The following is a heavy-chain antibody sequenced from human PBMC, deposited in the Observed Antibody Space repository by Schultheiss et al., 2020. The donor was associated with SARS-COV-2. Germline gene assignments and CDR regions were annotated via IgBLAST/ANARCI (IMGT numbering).Heavy chain of an antibody. Sequence: GGSLRLSCQGSGYRFSGFWIGWVRQMPGKGLEWMGLVYPADSDTTYSPSFQGQVTISADKSISTAYLQWSSLKASDSAIYFCARTYYYDSSGFAGFDYWGQGTLVTVSS. V-gene: IGHV5-51*01. CDR3: ARTYYYDSSGFAGFDY. D-gene: IGHD3-22*01. J-gene: IGHJ4*02. CDR1: GYRFSGFW. CDR2: VYPADSDT.